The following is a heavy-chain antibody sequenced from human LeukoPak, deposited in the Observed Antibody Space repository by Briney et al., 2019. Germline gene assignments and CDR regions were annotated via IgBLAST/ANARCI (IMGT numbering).Heavy chain of an antibody. CDR2: ISSSGITM. CDR3: ARERGTYCDAFDV. Sequence: GGSLRLSCAASGLTFSSFEMNWVRQAPGKGLEWISYISSSGITMYYADSVKGRFTISRDNAKDSLYLQMNSLRAEDTAVYYCARERGTYCDAFDVWGQGTMVTVSS. J-gene: IGHJ3*01. D-gene: IGHD1-26*01. V-gene: IGHV3-48*03. CDR1: GLTFSSFE.